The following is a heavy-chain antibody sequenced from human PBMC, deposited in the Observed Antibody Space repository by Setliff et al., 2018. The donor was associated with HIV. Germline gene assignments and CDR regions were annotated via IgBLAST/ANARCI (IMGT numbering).Heavy chain of an antibody. CDR3: ARAPPSSGWTPRGYYYYYMDV. CDR1: GGSISSYY. J-gene: IGHJ6*03. Sequence: SETLSLTCTVSGGSISSYYWSWIRQPPGKGLEWIGYMYYSGSTNYNPSFKSRVTISVDTSKNQFSLKLSSVTAADTAVYYCARAPPSSGWTPRGYYYYYMDVWGKGTTVTVSS. V-gene: IGHV4-59*01. D-gene: IGHD6-19*01. CDR2: MYYSGST.